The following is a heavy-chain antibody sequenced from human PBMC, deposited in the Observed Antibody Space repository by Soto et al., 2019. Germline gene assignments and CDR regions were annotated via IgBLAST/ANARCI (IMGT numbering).Heavy chain of an antibody. CDR2: IYYSGST. CDR3: ARHPTGGVDYYYGMDV. Sequence: SDTLSLTCTVFGGSISSSSYYWGWIRQPPGKGLEWIGSIYYSGSTYYNPSLKSRVTISVDTSKNQFSLKLSSVTAADTAVYYCARHPTGGVDYYYGMDVWGQGTTVTVSS. J-gene: IGHJ6*02. CDR1: GGSISSSSYY. D-gene: IGHD7-27*01. V-gene: IGHV4-39*01.